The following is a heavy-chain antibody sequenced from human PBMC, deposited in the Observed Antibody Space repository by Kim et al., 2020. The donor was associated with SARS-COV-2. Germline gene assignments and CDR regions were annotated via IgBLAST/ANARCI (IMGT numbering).Heavy chain of an antibody. CDR3: ASTQPIVGATNLWFDP. V-gene: IGHV4-59*01. D-gene: IGHD1-26*01. J-gene: IGHJ5*02. Sequence: SLKSRVTISVDTSKNQFSLKLSSVTAADTAVYYCASTQPIVGATNLWFDPWGQGTLVTVSS.